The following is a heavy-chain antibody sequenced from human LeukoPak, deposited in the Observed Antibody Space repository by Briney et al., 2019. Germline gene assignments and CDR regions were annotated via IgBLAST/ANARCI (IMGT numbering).Heavy chain of an antibody. V-gene: IGHV3-30*02. CDR2: IQSDGSNS. J-gene: IGHJ4*02. CDR1: RITFRSSD. D-gene: IGHD1-26*01. CDR3: ARNLGYYAVDY. Sequence: PGGSLGLPCAASRITFRSSDMHWVRQAPGKGLEWVAFIQSDGSNSYYADSVKGRFTISRDNSLNNLYLQMNSLKLGDTAVYFCARNLGYYAVDYWGQGTLVTVSS.